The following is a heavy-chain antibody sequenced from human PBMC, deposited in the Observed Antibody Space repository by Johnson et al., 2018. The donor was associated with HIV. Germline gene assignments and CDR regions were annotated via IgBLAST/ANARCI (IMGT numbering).Heavy chain of an antibody. CDR3: ARELGYCSGGSCHDAFDI. Sequence: VQLVESGGGVERPGGSLRLSCAASGFTFDDYDMSWVRQAPGTGLEWVSVIYSGGGTYHADSVKGRFTISRDNSKNRLYLQMNSLRAEDTALYYCARELGYCSGGSCHDAFDIWGQGTMVTVSS. CDR2: IYSGGGT. CDR1: GFTFDDYD. V-gene: IGHV3-66*01. D-gene: IGHD2-15*01. J-gene: IGHJ3*02.